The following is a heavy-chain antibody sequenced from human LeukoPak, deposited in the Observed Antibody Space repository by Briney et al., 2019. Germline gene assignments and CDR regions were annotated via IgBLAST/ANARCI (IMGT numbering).Heavy chain of an antibody. CDR2: IKQDGSEK. Sequence: PGGSLRLSCAASGFTFSSYWMTWVRQAPGKGLEWVANIKQDGSEKYYVDSVKGRFSISRDNAKNSLYLQMNSLRAEDTAVYYCAELGITMIGGVWGKGTTVTISS. CDR3: AELGITMIGGV. D-gene: IGHD3-10*02. J-gene: IGHJ6*04. CDR1: GFTFSSYW. V-gene: IGHV3-7*01.